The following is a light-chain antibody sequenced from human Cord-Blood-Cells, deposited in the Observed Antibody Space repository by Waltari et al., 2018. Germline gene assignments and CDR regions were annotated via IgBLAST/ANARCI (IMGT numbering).Light chain of an antibody. J-gene: IGKJ2*01. CDR1: QSISSW. V-gene: IGKV1-5*03. CDR3: QQYNSYPYT. CDR2: KAS. Sequence: DIQMTQSPSTLSASVGDRVTITCRASQSISSWLAWYQQKPGKAPKLLIYKASSLESGVPSRFSGSGSGTEFTLTISSLQPDDFAAYYCQQYNSYPYTFGQGTKLEI.